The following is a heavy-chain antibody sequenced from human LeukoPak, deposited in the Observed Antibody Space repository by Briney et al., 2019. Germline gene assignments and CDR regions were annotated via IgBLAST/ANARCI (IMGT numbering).Heavy chain of an antibody. Sequence: GASVKVSCKASGYTFTGYYMHWVRQAPGQGLEWMGWINPNSGGTNYAQKFQGRVTMTRDTSISTAYMELSRLRSDDTAVYYCARDGRRIAAAGALRSHWFDPWGRGTLVTVSS. V-gene: IGHV1-2*02. J-gene: IGHJ5*02. CDR2: INPNSGGT. CDR1: GYTFTGYY. CDR3: ARDGRRIAAAGALRSHWFDP. D-gene: IGHD6-13*01.